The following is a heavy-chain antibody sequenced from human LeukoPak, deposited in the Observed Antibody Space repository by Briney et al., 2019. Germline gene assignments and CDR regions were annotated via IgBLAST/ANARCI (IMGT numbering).Heavy chain of an antibody. CDR2: IKQDGSEK. D-gene: IGHD6-19*01. CDR3: ARWGYSSGWYYYDI. J-gene: IGHJ3*02. CDR1: GFTFSSYW. V-gene: IGHV3-7*01. Sequence: PGGSLRLSCAASGFTFSSYWMSWVRQAPGKGLEWVANIKQDGSEKYYVESVKGRFTISRDNAKNSLYLQMNSLRDEDTAAYYCARWGYSSGWYYYDIWGQGTMVTVSS.